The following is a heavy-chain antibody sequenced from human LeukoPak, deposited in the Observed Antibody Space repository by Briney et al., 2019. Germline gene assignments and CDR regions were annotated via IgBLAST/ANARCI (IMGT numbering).Heavy chain of an antibody. Sequence: GGTLRLSCAASGFTFSSYGMNWVRQAPGKGLEWVSGISGSGGSTYYADSVKGRFTISRDNSKNTLYLQMNSLRAEDTAVYYCAELGITMIGGVWGKGTTVTISS. J-gene: IGHJ6*04. V-gene: IGHV3-23*01. CDR3: AELGITMIGGV. CDR2: ISGSGGST. CDR1: GFTFSSYG. D-gene: IGHD3-10*02.